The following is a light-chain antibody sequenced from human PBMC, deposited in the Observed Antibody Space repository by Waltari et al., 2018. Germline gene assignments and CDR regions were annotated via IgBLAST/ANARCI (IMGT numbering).Light chain of an antibody. CDR2: AAS. CDR1: QSISIY. J-gene: IGKJ1*01. CDR3: QQSYSTPQT. V-gene: IGKV1-39*01. Sequence: DIQMTQSPPSLSASVGDSFTITCRASQSISIYLNWYQQTPGKAPKLLISAASSLQSGVPSRFSGSGSGTTFTLTISSLQPEDFAAYYCQQSYSTPQTFGQGTKVELK.